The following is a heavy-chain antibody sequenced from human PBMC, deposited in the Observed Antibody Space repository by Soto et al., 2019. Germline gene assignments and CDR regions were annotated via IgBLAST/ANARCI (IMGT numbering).Heavy chain of an antibody. Sequence: GGSLRLSCVASGFTADDYAMHWVRQAPGKGLEWVSGISSNSDTIDYADSVKGRFTISRDNAKNSLFLQMNSLRPEDTALYYCGIVRSWSTPRDLLXFPAQRSSDL. CDR3: GIVRSWSTPRDLLXFPAQRSSDL. V-gene: IGHV3-9*02. J-gene: IGHJ2*01. CDR2: ISSNSDTI. D-gene: IGHD3-10*01. CDR1: GFTADDYA.